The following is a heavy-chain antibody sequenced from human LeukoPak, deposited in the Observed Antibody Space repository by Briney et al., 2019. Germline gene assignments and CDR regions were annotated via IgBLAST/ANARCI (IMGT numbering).Heavy chain of an antibody. V-gene: IGHV4-4*02. Sequence: SGTLSLTCAVSGGSISSSNWWSWVRQPPGKGLEWIGEIFHSGITNYNPSLKSRVTISVDKSKNQFSLKLTSVTAADTAVYYCSRHMSGGSPFPDAFDIWGQGTMVTVSS. CDR2: IFHSGIT. CDR3: SRHMSGGSPFPDAFDI. J-gene: IGHJ3*02. CDR1: GGSISSSNW. D-gene: IGHD2-15*01.